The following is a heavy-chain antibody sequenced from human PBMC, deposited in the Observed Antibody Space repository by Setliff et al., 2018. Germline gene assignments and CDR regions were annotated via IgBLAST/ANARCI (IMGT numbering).Heavy chain of an antibody. J-gene: IGHJ6*03. Sequence: ETLSLTCTVSGGSISSSSYYWGWIRQPPGKGLEWIGSIYYSGSTYYNPSLKSRVTISVDTSKNQFSLNLSSVTAADTAVYYCARLGGSSTSGGFYYFYYYMDVWGKGTTVTVS. CDR2: IYYSGST. V-gene: IGHV4-39*01. CDR1: GGSISSSSYY. D-gene: IGHD2-2*01. CDR3: ARLGGSSTSGGFYYFYYYMDV.